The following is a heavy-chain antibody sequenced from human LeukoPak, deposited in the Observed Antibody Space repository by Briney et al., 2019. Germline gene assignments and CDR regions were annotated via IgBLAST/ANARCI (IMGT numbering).Heavy chain of an antibody. J-gene: IGHJ6*02. CDR1: GYTFTSYD. V-gene: IGHV1-8*01. CDR3: ARGGSDTLWFGESPGDYYYYGMDV. CDR2: MNPNSGNT. D-gene: IGHD3-10*01. Sequence: ASVKVSCKASGYTFTSYDINWVRQATGQGLEWMGWMNPNSGNTGYAQKFQGRVTTTRNTSLSTAYMELSSLRSEDTAVYYCARGGSDTLWFGESPGDYYYYGMDVWGQGTTVTVSS.